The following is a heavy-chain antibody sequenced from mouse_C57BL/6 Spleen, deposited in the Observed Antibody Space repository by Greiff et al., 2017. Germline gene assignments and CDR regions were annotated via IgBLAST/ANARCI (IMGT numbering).Heavy chain of an antibody. J-gene: IGHJ1*03. Sequence: EVTLVESGEGLVKPGGSLKLSCAASGFTFSSYAMSWVRQTPEKRLEWVAYISSGGDYIYYADTVKGRFTISRDNARNTLYLQMSSLKSEDTAMYYCTTAYYSNYRYFDVWGTGTTVTVSS. CDR2: ISSGGDYI. CDR1: GFTFSSYA. V-gene: IGHV5-9-1*02. D-gene: IGHD2-5*01. CDR3: TTAYYSNYRYFDV.